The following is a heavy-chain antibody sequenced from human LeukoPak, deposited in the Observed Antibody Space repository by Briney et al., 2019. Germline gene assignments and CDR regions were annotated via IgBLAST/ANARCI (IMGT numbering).Heavy chain of an antibody. CDR3: ARLYFGEFRYYYMDL. V-gene: IGHV3-11*04. D-gene: IGHD3-10*01. Sequence: GGSLRLSCAASGFTFSDYYMSWIRQVPGKGLEWVSHISSSGSIIYYADSVKGRFTISRDNAKNSLYLQMNSLRAEDTALYYCARLYFGEFRYYYMDLWGKGTAVTVSS. CDR2: ISSSGSII. CDR1: GFTFSDYY. J-gene: IGHJ6*03.